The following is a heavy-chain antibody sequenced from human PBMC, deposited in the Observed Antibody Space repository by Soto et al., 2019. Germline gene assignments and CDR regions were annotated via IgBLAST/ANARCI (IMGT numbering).Heavy chain of an antibody. D-gene: IGHD6-19*01. J-gene: IGHJ5*02. CDR2: INPNSGGT. CDR1: GYTFTGYY. Sequence: GASVKVSCKASGYTFTGYYMHWVRQAPGQGLEWMGWINPNSGGTNYAQKFQGRVTMTRDTSISTAYMELSRLRSDDTAVYYCARVFSVAGIKFDPWGQGTLVTVSS. CDR3: ARVFSVAGIKFDP. V-gene: IGHV1-2*02.